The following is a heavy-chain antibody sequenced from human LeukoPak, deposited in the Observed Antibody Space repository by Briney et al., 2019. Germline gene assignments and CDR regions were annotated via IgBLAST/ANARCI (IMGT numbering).Heavy chain of an antibody. V-gene: IGHV1-2*02. Sequence: ASVKVSCKASGYTFTGYYMHWVRQAPGQGLEWMGWINPNSGGTNYAQKFQGRVTMTRDTSISTAYMELSRLRSDDTAVYYCARDWRRGAVAGKGYYFDYWGQGTLVTVSS. CDR1: GYTFTGYY. CDR2: INPNSGGT. D-gene: IGHD6-19*01. CDR3: ARDWRRGAVAGKGYYFDY. J-gene: IGHJ4*02.